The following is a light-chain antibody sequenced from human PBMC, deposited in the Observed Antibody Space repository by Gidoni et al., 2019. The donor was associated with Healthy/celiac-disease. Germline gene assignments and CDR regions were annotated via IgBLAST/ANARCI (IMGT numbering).Light chain of an antibody. V-gene: IGLV1-44*01. CDR1: SSNIGSNT. Sequence: QSVLTQPPSPSGTPGQRVTISCSGSSSNIGSNTVNWYQQLTGTAPKLLIYSNNQRPSGVPDRFAGSKSGTSASLAISGLQSEDEADYYCAAWDDSLSWVFGGGTKLTVL. CDR2: SNN. J-gene: IGLJ3*02. CDR3: AAWDDSLSWV.